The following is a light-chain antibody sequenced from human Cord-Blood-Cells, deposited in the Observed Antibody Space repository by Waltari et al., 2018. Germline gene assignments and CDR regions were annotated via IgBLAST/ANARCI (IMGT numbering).Light chain of an antibody. Sequence: EIVLTQSPGTLSLSPGARATLSCRASQSVSSSYLAWYQQKPGRAPRLLIYGASSRATGIPDRFSGSGSGTDFTLTISRLEPEDFAVYYCQQYGSSPPYTFGQGTKLEIK. CDR3: QQYGSSPPYT. CDR2: GAS. CDR1: QSVSSSY. J-gene: IGKJ2*01. V-gene: IGKV3-20*01.